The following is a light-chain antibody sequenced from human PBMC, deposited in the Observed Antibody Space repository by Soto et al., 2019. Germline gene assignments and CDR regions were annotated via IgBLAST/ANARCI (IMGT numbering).Light chain of an antibody. CDR3: QQYNNWPPLT. CDR2: GAS. CDR1: QSVSSN. Sequence: EIVMTQSPATLSVSPGERATLSCRASQSVSSNLAWYQQKPGQAPRLLIYGASTRATGIPARFSGSGSGTEFTRTISSLPSEAFAVYYCQQYNNWPPLTFGGGTKVEIK. V-gene: IGKV3-15*01. J-gene: IGKJ4*01.